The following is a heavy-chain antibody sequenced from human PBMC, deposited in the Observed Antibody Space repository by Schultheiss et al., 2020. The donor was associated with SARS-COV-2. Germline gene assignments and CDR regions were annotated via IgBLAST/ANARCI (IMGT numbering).Heavy chain of an antibody. Sequence: GESLKISCAASGFTFSSYGMHWVRQAPGKGLEWVAVISYDGSNKYYADSVKGRFTISRDNSKNTLYLQMNSLRAEDTAVYYCARDYCGGCFQHWGQGTLVTVSS. V-gene: IGHV3-30*03. CDR1: GFTFSSYG. CDR2: ISYDGSNK. J-gene: IGHJ1*01. CDR3: ARDYCGGCFQH. D-gene: IGHD2-21*01.